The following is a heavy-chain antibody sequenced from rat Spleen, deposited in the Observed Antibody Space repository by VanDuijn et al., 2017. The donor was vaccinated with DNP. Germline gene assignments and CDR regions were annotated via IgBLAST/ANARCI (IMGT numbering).Heavy chain of an antibody. V-gene: IGHV4-2*01. J-gene: IGHJ2*01. Sequence: EVQLVESGGGLVQPGRSLKLSCVASGFTFNNYWMGWVRQAPGKGLEWIGEINKDSSTITYTPSLKDKDTNSRDNVQNTRYLQMSKLGSEDTAIYYCTKGPNYGGYSDYLDYWGQGVMVTVSS. CDR3: TKGPNYGGYSDYLDY. D-gene: IGHD1-11*01. CDR2: INKDSSTI. CDR1: GFTFNNYW.